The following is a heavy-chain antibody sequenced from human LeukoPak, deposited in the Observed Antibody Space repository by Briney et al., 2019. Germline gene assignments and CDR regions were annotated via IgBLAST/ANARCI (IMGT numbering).Heavy chain of an antibody. D-gene: IGHD6-6*01. CDR3: ARQVSSIAARRVGFDP. V-gene: IGHV1-8*03. Sequence: GASVTVSYKPSVYTFTSYDINWVRQATGQGREWMGWMNPNSCNTGYAQKFQGRVTITRNTSISTAYMELSSLRSEDTAVYYCARQVSSIAARRVGFDPWGQGTLVTVSS. J-gene: IGHJ5*02. CDR2: MNPNSCNT. CDR1: VYTFTSYD.